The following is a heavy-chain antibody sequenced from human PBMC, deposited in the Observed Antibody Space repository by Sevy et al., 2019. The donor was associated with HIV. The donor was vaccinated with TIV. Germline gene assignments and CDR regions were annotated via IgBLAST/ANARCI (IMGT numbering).Heavy chain of an antibody. CDR3: ARDGAAASFDY. CDR2: ISSSGITI. J-gene: IGHJ4*02. Sequence: GGSLRLSCAASGFTFSDYYMSWIRQAPGKGLEWVSYISSSGITIYYADSVKGRFTISRDNAKNSLYLQMNGLRAEDTAVYYCARDGAAASFDYWGQGTLVTVSS. V-gene: IGHV3-11*01. CDR1: GFTFSDYY. D-gene: IGHD6-13*01.